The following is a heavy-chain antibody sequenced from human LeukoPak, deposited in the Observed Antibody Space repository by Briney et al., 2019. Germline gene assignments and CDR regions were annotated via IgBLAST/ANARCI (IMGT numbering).Heavy chain of an antibody. D-gene: IGHD3-22*01. CDR1: GGSISSYY. CDR2: IYYSGSS. CDR3: ARALYYYDSRGYSVGPFDY. V-gene: IGHV4-39*07. J-gene: IGHJ4*02. Sequence: SETLSLTRTVSGGSISSYYWGWSREPPGHGGEGWGSIYYSGSSYYNPSLKSRVTISVDTSKNQFSLQLSSVTAADTAVYYCARALYYYDSRGYSVGPFDYWGQGTLVTVSS.